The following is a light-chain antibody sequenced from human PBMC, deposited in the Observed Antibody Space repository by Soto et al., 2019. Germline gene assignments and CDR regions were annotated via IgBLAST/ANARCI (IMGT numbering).Light chain of an antibody. J-gene: IGKJ1*01. CDR2: GAS. V-gene: IGKV3-20*01. Sequence: EIALTQSPGTLSLSPGERATLSCRASQSVSSSYLAWYQQKPGQAPRLLIYGASSRATGIPDRFSGSGSGTDFTLTISRVEPEDFAVYYCQQYGSSPWTFGQGTKVEIK. CDR1: QSVSSSY. CDR3: QQYGSSPWT.